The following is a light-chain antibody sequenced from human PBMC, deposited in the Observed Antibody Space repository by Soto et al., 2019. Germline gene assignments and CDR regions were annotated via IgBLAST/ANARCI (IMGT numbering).Light chain of an antibody. CDR2: DVA. V-gene: IGLV2-14*03. J-gene: IGLJ1*01. CDR1: SSDVGGSNF. Sequence: QSALTQPASVSDSPGQSITISCTGTSSDVGGSNFVSWYQQHPGKPPKLIIYDVANRPSGVSNRFSGSKSGSTASLIISRLQTEDEDDYYCVSYTSSTTYVFGTGTQLTV. CDR3: VSYTSSTTYV.